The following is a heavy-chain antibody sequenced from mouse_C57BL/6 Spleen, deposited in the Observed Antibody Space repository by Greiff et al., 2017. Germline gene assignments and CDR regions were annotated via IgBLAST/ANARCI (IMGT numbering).Heavy chain of an antibody. CDR2: IWSGGST. V-gene: IGHV2-2*01. Sequence: QVQLKESGPGLVQPSQSLSITCTVSGFSLTSYGVHWVRQSPGKGLEWLGVIWSGGSTDYNAAFISRLSISKDNSKSQFFFKMNSLQADDTAIYYCTRETAQAPYYFDYWGQGTTLTVSS. CDR3: TRETAQAPYYFDY. D-gene: IGHD3-2*02. J-gene: IGHJ2*01. CDR1: GFSLTSYG.